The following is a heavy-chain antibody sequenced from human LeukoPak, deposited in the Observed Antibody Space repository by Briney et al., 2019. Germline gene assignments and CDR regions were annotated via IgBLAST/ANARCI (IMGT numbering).Heavy chain of an antibody. CDR2: IYYSGTP. CDR1: GGSISSGGYY. V-gene: IGHV4-31*03. J-gene: IGHJ4*02. CDR3: ARLSSGSYVY. Sequence: PSQTLSLTCTVSGGSISSGGYYWSWTRQHPGKGLEWIGYIYYSGTPYYNPSLKSRVTISVATSKNQFSLKLSSVTAADTAVYYCARLSSGSYVYWGRGTLVTVSS. D-gene: IGHD3-10*02.